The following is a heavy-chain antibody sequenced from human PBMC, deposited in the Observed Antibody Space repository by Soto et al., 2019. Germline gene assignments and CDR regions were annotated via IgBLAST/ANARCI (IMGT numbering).Heavy chain of an antibody. CDR2: IIPIFGTA. V-gene: IGHV1-69*01. CDR1: GGTFSSYA. CDR3: ARGTRGDIVVVPAAVDDFDI. D-gene: IGHD2-2*01. J-gene: IGHJ3*02. Sequence: QVQLVQSGAEVKKPGSSVKVSCKASGGTFSSYAISWVRQAPGQGLEWIGGIIPIFGTANYAQKFQGRVTITADESTSTAYMALSSLRCEDTAVYYCARGTRGDIVVVPAAVDDFDIWGQGTMITVSS.